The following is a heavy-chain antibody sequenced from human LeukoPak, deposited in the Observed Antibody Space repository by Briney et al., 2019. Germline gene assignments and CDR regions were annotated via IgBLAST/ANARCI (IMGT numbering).Heavy chain of an antibody. CDR3: ARDRGSGWYPFAY. V-gene: IGHV4-34*01. CDR1: GGSFSGYY. D-gene: IGHD6-19*01. CDR2: INHSGST. Sequence: SETLSLTCAVYGGSFSGYYWSWIRQPPGKGLEWIGEINHSGSTNYNPSLKSRVTISVDTSKNQFSLKLSSVTAAGTAVYYCARDRGSGWYPFAYWGQGTLVTVSS. J-gene: IGHJ4*02.